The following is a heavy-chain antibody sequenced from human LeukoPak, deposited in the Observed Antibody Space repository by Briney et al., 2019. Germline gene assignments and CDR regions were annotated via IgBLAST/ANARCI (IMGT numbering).Heavy chain of an antibody. CDR3: ARLGSDDAFDI. J-gene: IGHJ3*02. V-gene: IGHV4-59*08. CDR1: GGSISSYY. CDR2: IYYSGST. Sequence: SETLSLTCTVSGGSISSYYWSWIRQPPGKGLEWIGYIYYSGSTNYNPSLKSRVTISVDTSKSQFSLKLSSVTAADTAVYYCARLGSDDAFDIWGQGTMVTVSS.